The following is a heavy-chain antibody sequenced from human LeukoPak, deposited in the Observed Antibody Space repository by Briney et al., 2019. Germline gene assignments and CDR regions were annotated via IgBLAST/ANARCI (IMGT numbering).Heavy chain of an antibody. CDR2: INPSGGST. Sequence: ASVKVSRKASGYTFTSYYMHWVRQAPGQGLEWMGIINPSGGSTSYAQKFQGRVTMTRDTSTSTVYMELSSLRSEDTAVYYCARQRAMDAFDIWGQGTMVTVSS. V-gene: IGHV1-46*01. CDR1: GYTFTSYY. CDR3: ARQRAMDAFDI. J-gene: IGHJ3*02.